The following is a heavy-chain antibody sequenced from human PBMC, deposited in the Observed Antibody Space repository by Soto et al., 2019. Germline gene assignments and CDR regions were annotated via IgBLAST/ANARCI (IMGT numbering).Heavy chain of an antibody. CDR1: GFTFSSYG. J-gene: IGHJ5*02. CDR3: AKDPYGDYSP. D-gene: IGHD4-17*01. CDR2: ISYDGSNK. Sequence: QVQLVESGGGVVQPGRSLRLSCAASGFTFSSYGMHWVRQAPGKGLEWVAVISYDGSNKYYADSVKGRFTISRDNSKNTLYLQMNSLRAEDTAVYYCAKDPYGDYSPWGQGTLVTVSS. V-gene: IGHV3-30*18.